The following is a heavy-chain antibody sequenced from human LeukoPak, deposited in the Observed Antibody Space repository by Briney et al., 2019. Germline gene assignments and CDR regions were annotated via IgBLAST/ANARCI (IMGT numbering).Heavy chain of an antibody. Sequence: GASVKVSCMASGYTFTSYYMHWVRQAPGQGLEWMGIINPSGGSTSYAQKFQGRVTMTRDTSTSTVYMELSSLRSEDTAVYYCARDRLWFGEQYYYMDVWGKGTTVTVSS. V-gene: IGHV1-46*01. CDR1: GYTFTSYY. CDR3: ARDRLWFGEQYYYMDV. J-gene: IGHJ6*03. D-gene: IGHD3-10*01. CDR2: INPSGGST.